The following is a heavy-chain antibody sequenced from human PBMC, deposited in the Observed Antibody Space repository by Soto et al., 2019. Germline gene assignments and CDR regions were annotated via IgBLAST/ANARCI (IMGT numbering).Heavy chain of an antibody. CDR3: VHANDFWSVTTWFDP. V-gene: IGHV2-5*02. CDR1: GFSLSTSGVG. J-gene: IGHJ5*02. Sequence: QITLKESGPTLVKPTQTLTLTCSFSGFSLSTSGVGVGWIRQPPGKALEWLALIYWDDDKRYSPSLKSRLTITKSTPKNQVVLTMTKMDPVDTATYYCVHANDFWSVTTWFDPWGQGTLVTVSS. D-gene: IGHD3-3*01. CDR2: IYWDDDK.